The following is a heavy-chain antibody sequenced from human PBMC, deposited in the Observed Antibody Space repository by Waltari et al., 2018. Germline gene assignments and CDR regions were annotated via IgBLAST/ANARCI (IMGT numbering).Heavy chain of an antibody. V-gene: IGHV1-18*01. CDR3: ARIFRWEGFDF. D-gene: IGHD1-26*01. Sequence: VQSGAEVKKPGASVKVSCKASGYTFTNFYISWVRQAPGQGLEWMGWISDYNGNTEYAQKFQGRVTMTTDTSTRTVDMELRSLTSDDTAVYYCARIFRWEGFDFWGQGTLVNVST. CDR2: ISDYNGNT. J-gene: IGHJ4*02. CDR1: GYTFTNFY.